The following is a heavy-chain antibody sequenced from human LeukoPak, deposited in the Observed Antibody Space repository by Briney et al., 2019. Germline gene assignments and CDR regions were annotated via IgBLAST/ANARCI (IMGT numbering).Heavy chain of an antibody. D-gene: IGHD3-22*01. V-gene: IGHV4-4*07. Sequence: SETLSLTCTVPGGSISSYYWSWIRQPAGKGLEWIGRIYTSGSTNYNPSLKSRVTMSVDTSKNQFSLKLSSVTAADTAVYYCARDRYYYDSSGYYYGAYYFDYWGQGTLVTVSS. J-gene: IGHJ4*02. CDR1: GGSISSYY. CDR3: ARDRYYYDSSGYYYGAYYFDY. CDR2: IYTSGST.